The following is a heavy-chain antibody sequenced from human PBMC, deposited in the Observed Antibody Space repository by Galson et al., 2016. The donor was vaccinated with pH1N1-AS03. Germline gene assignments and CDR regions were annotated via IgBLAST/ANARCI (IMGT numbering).Heavy chain of an antibody. CDR2: IDPSLGST. CDR3: ATYGSGSRGGFDY. CDR1: GYTFSRYY. J-gene: IGHJ4*02. D-gene: IGHD3-10*01. Sequence: SVKVSCKASGYTFSRYYMHWMRQAPGQGPEWMGVIDPSLGSTTYAQKFQGRVNMTRDTATTTAYMELRSLRSDDTAVYYCATYGSGSRGGFDYWGQGALITVSS. V-gene: IGHV1-46*01.